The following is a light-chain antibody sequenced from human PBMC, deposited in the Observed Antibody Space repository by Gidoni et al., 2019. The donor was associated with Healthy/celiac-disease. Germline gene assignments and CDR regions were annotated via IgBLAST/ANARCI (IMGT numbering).Light chain of an antibody. Sequence: EIVLTQSPATLSLSPGERATPSCRACQSVSSYLAWDQQKPGQAPRLLIYDASNRATGIPARFSVSGSGTDFTRTISSLEPEDFAVYYCQQRSNWPPFTFGPGTKVDIK. J-gene: IGKJ3*01. CDR3: QQRSNWPPFT. V-gene: IGKV3-11*01. CDR1: QSVSSY. CDR2: DAS.